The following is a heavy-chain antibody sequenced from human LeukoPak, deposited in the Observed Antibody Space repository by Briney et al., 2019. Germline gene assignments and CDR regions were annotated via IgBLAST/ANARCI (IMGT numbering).Heavy chain of an antibody. J-gene: IGHJ5*02. CDR1: GYTFTSYG. D-gene: IGHD6-19*01. CDR2: ISVYNGNT. CDR3: ARDRTIAVAGTHWFDP. Sequence: GASVKVSCKASGYTFTSYGISWVRQAPGQGLEWMGWISVYNGNTNYAQKLQGRVTMTTDTPTSTAYMELRSLRSDDTAVYYCARDRTIAVAGTHWFDPWGQGTLVTVSS. V-gene: IGHV1-18*01.